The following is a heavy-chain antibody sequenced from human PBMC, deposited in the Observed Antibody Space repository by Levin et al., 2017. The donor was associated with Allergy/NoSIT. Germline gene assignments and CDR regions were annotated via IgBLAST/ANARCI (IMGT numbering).Heavy chain of an antibody. CDR1: GGSFSGYY. CDR3: AREHGGCSCIDPTQACYNWFDP. D-gene: IGHD2-15*01. CDR2: INHSGST. J-gene: IGHJ5*02. Sequence: PSDTLSLTCAVYGGSFSGYYWSWNRQPPGKGLEWIGEINHSGSTNYNPSLKSRVTISVDTSKNQFSLKLSSVTAADTAVYYCAREHGGCSCIDPTQACYNWFDPWGQGTLVTVSS. V-gene: IGHV4-34*01.